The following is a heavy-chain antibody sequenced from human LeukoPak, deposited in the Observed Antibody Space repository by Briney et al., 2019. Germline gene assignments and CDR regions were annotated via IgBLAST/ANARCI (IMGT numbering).Heavy chain of an antibody. J-gene: IGHJ4*02. Sequence: SETLSLTCAVYGGSFSGYYWSWIRHPPGKGLEWIGEINHSGSTNYNPSLKSRVTISVDTSKNQFSLKLSSVTAADTAVYYCARGRRAAAGKGDYWGQGTLVTVSS. CDR3: ARGRRAAAGKGDY. D-gene: IGHD6-13*01. V-gene: IGHV4-34*01. CDR1: GGSFSGYY. CDR2: INHSGST.